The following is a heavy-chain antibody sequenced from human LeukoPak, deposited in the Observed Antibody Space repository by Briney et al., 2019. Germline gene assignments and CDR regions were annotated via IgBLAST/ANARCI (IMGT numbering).Heavy chain of an antibody. CDR2: ISYDGNNK. J-gene: IGHJ4*02. Sequence: GRPLRLSCAASGFIFSRYGMHWARQAPGTGLEWVAVISYDGNNKYYANSVKGRFTISRDNSRNTLYLQMNGLRPEDTAVYYCAREYQDYTLAYWGQGALVTVSS. V-gene: IGHV3-30*03. D-gene: IGHD4-11*01. CDR1: GFIFSRYG. CDR3: AREYQDYTLAY.